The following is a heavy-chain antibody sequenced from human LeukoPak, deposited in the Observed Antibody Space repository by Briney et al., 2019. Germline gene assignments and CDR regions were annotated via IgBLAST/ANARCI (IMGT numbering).Heavy chain of an antibody. CDR3: TGGGSWAYSSTLDL. Sequence: GGSLRLSCAASGFTFSSYGMNWVRQAPGKGLEWVTVISYDGTTKHYADSVKGRFTVSRDNSKKTLYLQLNNLRVEDTAVYYCTGGGSWAYSSTLDLWGQGTLVTVSS. CDR1: GFTFSSYG. J-gene: IGHJ5*02. D-gene: IGHD2-2*01. V-gene: IGHV3-30*03. CDR2: ISYDGTTK.